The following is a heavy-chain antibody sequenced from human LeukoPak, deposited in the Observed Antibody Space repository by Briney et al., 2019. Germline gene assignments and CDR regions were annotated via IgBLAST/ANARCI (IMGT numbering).Heavy chain of an antibody. J-gene: IGHJ4*02. CDR3: VGLCSSTSCYRFDY. Sequence: SETLSLTCAVYGGSFSGYYWSWIRQPPGKGLEWIGEINHSGSTNYNPSLKSRVTISVDTSKNQFSLKLSSVTAADTAVYYCVGLCSSTSCYRFDYWGQGTLVTVSS. CDR2: INHSGST. V-gene: IGHV4-34*01. D-gene: IGHD2-2*01. CDR1: GGSFSGYY.